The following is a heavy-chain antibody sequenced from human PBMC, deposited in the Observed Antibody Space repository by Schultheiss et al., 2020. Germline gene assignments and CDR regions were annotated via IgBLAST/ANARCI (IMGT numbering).Heavy chain of an antibody. CDR2: INPNSGGT. Sequence: VKVSCKASGYTFSDYFMHWVRQAPGQGLEWMGWINPNSGGTNYAQKFQGRVTMTRDTSISTAYMELSRLRSDDTAVYYCARGYYEGNGMDVWGQGTTVTVAS. J-gene: IGHJ6*02. V-gene: IGHV1-2*02. CDR3: ARGYYEGNGMDV. CDR1: GYTFSDYF. D-gene: IGHD3-22*01.